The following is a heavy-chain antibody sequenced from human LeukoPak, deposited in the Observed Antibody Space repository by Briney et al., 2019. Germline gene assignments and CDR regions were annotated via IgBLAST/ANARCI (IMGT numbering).Heavy chain of an antibody. D-gene: IGHD3-22*01. CDR2: IGTAGDT. Sequence: PGGSLRLSCAASGFTFTNYGMHWVRQAIGKGLEWVSGIGTAGDTYYPGSVKGRFTISGENAKNSMYLQMNSLRAGDTAVYYCVRLSPYDSSGYYYDYWGQGTLVTVSS. V-gene: IGHV3-13*01. J-gene: IGHJ4*02. CDR3: VRLSPYDSSGYYYDY. CDR1: GFTFTNYG.